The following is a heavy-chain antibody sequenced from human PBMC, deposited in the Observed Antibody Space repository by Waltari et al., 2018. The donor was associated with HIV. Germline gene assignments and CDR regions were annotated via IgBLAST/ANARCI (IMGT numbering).Heavy chain of an antibody. Sequence: QVQLVESGGGVVQPGGSLRLSCVASGFSFSSYALHWARQAPGKGLGWVAVLSSDGTLRYYADSVKGRFTISRDRSKNTLYLQMNSLKIEDTAVYYCAKGAGRSGFDLWAAFDSWGQGTLVTVSS. V-gene: IGHV3-30*04. D-gene: IGHD5-12*01. CDR3: AKGAGRSGFDLWAAFDS. CDR2: LSSDGTLR. J-gene: IGHJ4*02. CDR1: GFSFSSYA.